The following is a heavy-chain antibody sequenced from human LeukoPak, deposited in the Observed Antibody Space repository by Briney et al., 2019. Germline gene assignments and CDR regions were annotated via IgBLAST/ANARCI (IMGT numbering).Heavy chain of an antibody. CDR3: AREMRKNDFWSGYYTDYYYMDV. D-gene: IGHD3-3*01. Sequence: SGGSLRLSCVASGFSFNTYWMSWVRQAPGEGLEWVANIKEDGSEKYYVDSVKGRFTISRDNAKNSLYLQMNSLRAEDTAVYYCAREMRKNDFWSGYYTDYYYMDVWGKGTTVTVSS. CDR1: GFSFNTYW. J-gene: IGHJ6*03. V-gene: IGHV3-7*01. CDR2: IKEDGSEK.